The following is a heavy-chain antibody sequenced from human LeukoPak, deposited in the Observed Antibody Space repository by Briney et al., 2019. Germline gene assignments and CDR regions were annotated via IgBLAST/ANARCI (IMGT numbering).Heavy chain of an antibody. D-gene: IGHD3-10*01. J-gene: IGHJ4*02. CDR1: GGSFSSYY. CDR3: ARVFSGNYYTLFDH. CDR2: IDHGGST. V-gene: IGHV4-59*01. Sequence: PSETLSLTCTVSGGSFSSYYWTWIRQPPGKGLEWIGYIDHGGSTNYNPSLRSRVSISSDTSKNQFSLKLSSVTTADTAVYYCARVFSGNYYTLFDHWGQGTLVTVSS.